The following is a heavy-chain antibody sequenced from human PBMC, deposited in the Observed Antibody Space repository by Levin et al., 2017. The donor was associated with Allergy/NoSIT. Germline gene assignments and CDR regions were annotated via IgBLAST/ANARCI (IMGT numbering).Heavy chain of an antibody. CDR2: INSDGYSI. D-gene: IGHD2-2*01. Sequence: GGSLRLSCAASGFTFSSYWMHWVRQAPGKGLVWVSRINSDGYSISYADSVKGRVTISRDNAKNTLYLQMNSLRAEDTAVYYCARVGRPATAPLDSWGQGTLVTVSS. CDR3: ARVGRPATAPLDS. V-gene: IGHV3-74*01. CDR1: GFTFSSYW. J-gene: IGHJ4*02.